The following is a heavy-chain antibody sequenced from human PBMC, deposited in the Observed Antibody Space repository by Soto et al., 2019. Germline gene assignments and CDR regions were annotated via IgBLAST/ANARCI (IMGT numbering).Heavy chain of an antibody. V-gene: IGHV4-59*01. Sequence: SETLSLTCTVSGGSISSYYWSWIRQPPGKGLEWIGYIYYSGSTNYNPSLKSRVTISVDTSKNQFSLKLSSVTAADTAVYYCARSSLEDYYDSSGYLHFDYWGQGTLVTVSS. CDR2: IYYSGST. CDR3: ARSSLEDYYDSSGYLHFDY. J-gene: IGHJ4*02. D-gene: IGHD3-22*01. CDR1: GGSISSYY.